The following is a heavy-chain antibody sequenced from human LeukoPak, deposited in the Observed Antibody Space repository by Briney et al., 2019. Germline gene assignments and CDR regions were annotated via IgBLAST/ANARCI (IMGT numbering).Heavy chain of an antibody. D-gene: IGHD5-18*01. Sequence: RASVRVPCKASGYTFSSYAISWVPQAPGQGLQWRGWISTYNGNTNYAQKFQGRVTITTDTSTSTAYMELRSLRVEDTAIYYCATQVGYRYGFNYWGQGTLVTVSS. J-gene: IGHJ4*02. V-gene: IGHV1-18*01. CDR1: GYTFSSYA. CDR2: ISTYNGNT. CDR3: ATQVGYRYGFNY.